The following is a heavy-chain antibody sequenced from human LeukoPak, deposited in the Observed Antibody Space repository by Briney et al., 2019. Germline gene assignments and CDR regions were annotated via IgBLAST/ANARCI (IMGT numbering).Heavy chain of an antibody. V-gene: IGHV4-39*01. CDR3: ARHPGYSNYEGYFDY. J-gene: IGHJ4*02. CDR1: GGYISSYY. D-gene: IGHD4-11*01. CDR2: IYYSGST. Sequence: SETLSLTCIVSGGYISSYYWGWIRQPPGKGLEWIGSIYYSGSTYYNPSLKSRVTISVDTSKNQFSLKLSSVTAADTAVYYCARHPGYSNYEGYFDYWGQGTLVTVSS.